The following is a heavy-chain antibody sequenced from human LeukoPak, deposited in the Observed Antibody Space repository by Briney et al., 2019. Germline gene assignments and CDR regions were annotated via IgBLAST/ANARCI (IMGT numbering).Heavy chain of an antibody. CDR1: GYTLSEIS. CDR2: FDPAEGET. J-gene: IGHJ4*02. Sequence: ASVNVSCKVSGYTLSEISMHWVRQAPGKGIEWMGGFDPAEGETIYAQKFQGRVTLTEDTSTNTAFLELSRLRSEDTAVYYCATDGRGHVMTLNYWGQGSLVTVSS. D-gene: IGHD3-10*01. CDR3: ATDGRGHVMTLNY. V-gene: IGHV1-24*01.